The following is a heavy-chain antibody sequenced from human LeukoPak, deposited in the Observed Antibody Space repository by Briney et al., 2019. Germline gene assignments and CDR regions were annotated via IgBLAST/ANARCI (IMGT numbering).Heavy chain of an antibody. V-gene: IGHV3-48*02. D-gene: IGHD3-10*01. CDR2: ISSSGSTI. CDR3: ARLEYYYVSGNYYKLFDY. Sequence: GGSLRLSCAASGFTFSSYNMNWVRQAPGKGLEWVSDISSSGSTIYFADSVKGRFTSSRDNAKNSLYLQMNSLRDEDTAVYYCARLEYYYVSGNYYKLFDYWGQGTLVTVCS. CDR1: GFTFSSYN. J-gene: IGHJ4*02.